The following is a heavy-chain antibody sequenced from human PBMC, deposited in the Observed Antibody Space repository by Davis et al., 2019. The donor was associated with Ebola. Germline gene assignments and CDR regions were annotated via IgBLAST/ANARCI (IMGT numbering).Heavy chain of an antibody. V-gene: IGHV3-33*08. CDR2: IWYDGSNK. CDR1: GFTVSSNY. J-gene: IGHJ4*02. CDR3: ARDGDSRNWPFDY. D-gene: IGHD6-13*01. Sequence: GESLKISCAASGFTVSSNYMSWVRQAPGKGLEWVAVIWYDGSNKYYADSVKGRFTISRDNSKNTLYLQMNSLRAEDTAVYYCARDGDSRNWPFDYWGQGTLVTVSS.